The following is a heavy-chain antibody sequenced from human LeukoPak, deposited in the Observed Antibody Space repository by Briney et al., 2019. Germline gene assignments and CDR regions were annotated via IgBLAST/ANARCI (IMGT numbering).Heavy chain of an antibody. CDR1: GGSFSGYY. J-gene: IGHJ6*03. Sequence: SETLSLTCAVYGGSFSGYYWSWIRQPPGKGLEWIGEINHSGSTNYNPSLKSRVTISVDTSKNQFSLKLSSVTAADTAVYYCARGRGYCSSTSCYYSYDYYMDVWGKGTTVTVSS. D-gene: IGHD2-2*01. CDR3: ARGRGYCSSTSCYYSYDYYMDV. CDR2: INHSGST. V-gene: IGHV4-34*01.